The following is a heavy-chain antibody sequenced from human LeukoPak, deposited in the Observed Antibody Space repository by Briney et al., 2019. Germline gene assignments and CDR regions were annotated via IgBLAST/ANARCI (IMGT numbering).Heavy chain of an antibody. V-gene: IGHV3-66*01. CDR1: GFTFSTYV. CDR3: ARARDFDY. Sequence: GGSLRLSCAASGFTFSTYVVNWVRQAPGKGLEWVSVIHTGGSTYYADSVRGRFIISRDNSKNTLYLQMNTLRVEDTAVYYCARARDFDYWGQGTLVTVSS. CDR2: IHTGGST. J-gene: IGHJ4*02.